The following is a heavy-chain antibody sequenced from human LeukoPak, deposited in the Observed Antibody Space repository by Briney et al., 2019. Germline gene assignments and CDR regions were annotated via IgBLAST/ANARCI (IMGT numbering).Heavy chain of an antibody. D-gene: IGHD3-16*01. V-gene: IGHV4-39*07. J-gene: IGHJ6*03. CDR2: IFYSGNT. CDR1: GGSISSITYY. Sequence: SETLSLTCTVSGGSISSITYYGGWIRQPPGKGLEWIGSIFYSGNTYYNPSLKSRVTISIDTSKNQFSLKLSSVTAADTAVYFCARERGGSKLSGLYGRDYYYMDVWGKGTTVTVSS. CDR3: ARERGGSKLSGLYGRDYYYMDV.